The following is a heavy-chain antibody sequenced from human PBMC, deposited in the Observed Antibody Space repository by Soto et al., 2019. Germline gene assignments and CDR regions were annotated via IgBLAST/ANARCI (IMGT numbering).Heavy chain of an antibody. CDR1: VGSMTSDY. D-gene: IGHD6-19*01. J-gene: IGHJ5*02. CDR3: ARGHSSGWPTNWFDP. Sequence: PSETLSLTCTVSVGSMTSDYWSWIRQPAGKGLEWIGHIYISGSNPSLDYNPSLRSRVAMSVETSKNQFSLKVSFVTAADTAVYYCARGHSSGWPTNWFDPWGQGTLVTVSS. V-gene: IGHV4-4*07. CDR2: IYISGSNPSL.